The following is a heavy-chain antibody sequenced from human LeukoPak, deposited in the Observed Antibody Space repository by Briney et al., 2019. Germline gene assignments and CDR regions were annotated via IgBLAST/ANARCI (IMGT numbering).Heavy chain of an antibody. Sequence: ASVKVSCKASGYTFTSYAMHWVRQAPGQRLEWMGWINAGNGNTKYSQKFQGRVTITRDTSASTAYMELSSLRSEDTAVYYCARESSGYDFWSGYPPGGMDVWGQGTTVTVSS. V-gene: IGHV1-3*01. CDR1: GYTFTSYA. CDR3: ARESSGYDFWSGYPPGGMDV. CDR2: INAGNGNT. D-gene: IGHD3-3*01. J-gene: IGHJ6*02.